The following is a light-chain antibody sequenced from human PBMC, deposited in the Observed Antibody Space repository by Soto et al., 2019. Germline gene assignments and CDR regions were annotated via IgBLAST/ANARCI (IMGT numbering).Light chain of an antibody. J-gene: IGKJ1*01. CDR3: QHRMNLPWT. CDR1: QTVNSY. CDR2: AAS. V-gene: IGKV3-11*01. Sequence: IVLTQSPATLSLSPGERATLSCRASQTVNSYLAWYQQKPGQAPRLLVYAASSRATGIPARFSGSGSGTDFTLTISSLQPEDVAVYYCQHRMNLPWTFGQGTKVEIK.